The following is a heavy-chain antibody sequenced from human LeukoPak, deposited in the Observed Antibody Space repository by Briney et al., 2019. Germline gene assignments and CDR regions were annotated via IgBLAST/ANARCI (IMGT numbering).Heavy chain of an antibody. D-gene: IGHD6-19*01. CDR1: GFTFSSYA. CDR2: ITFNGGNT. CDR3: AKDSVGVAGPDY. J-gene: IGHJ4*02. Sequence: GGSLRLSCAASGFTFSSYAMSCVRQAPGKGLEWVSAITFNGGNTYYADSVKGRFTISRDNSKNTLYLQMNTLRAEDTAVYYCAKDSVGVAGPDYWGQGTLVTVSS. V-gene: IGHV3-23*01.